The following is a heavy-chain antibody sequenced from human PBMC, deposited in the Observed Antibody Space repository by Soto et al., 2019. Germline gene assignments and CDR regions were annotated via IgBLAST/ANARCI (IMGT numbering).Heavy chain of an antibody. Sequence: PSETLSLTCTVSGGSISSSSYYWGWIRQPPGKGLEWIGSIYYSGSTYYNPSLKSRVTISVDTSKNQFSLKLSSVTAADTAVYYCASQSYCSSTSCYAGLHFDYWGQGTLVTVSS. CDR1: GGSISSSSYY. J-gene: IGHJ4*02. V-gene: IGHV4-39*01. CDR2: IYYSGST. D-gene: IGHD2-2*01. CDR3: ASQSYCSSTSCYAGLHFDY.